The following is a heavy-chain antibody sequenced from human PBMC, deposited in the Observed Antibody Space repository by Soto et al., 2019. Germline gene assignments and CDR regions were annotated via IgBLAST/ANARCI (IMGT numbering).Heavy chain of an antibody. V-gene: IGHV3-7*05. CDR3: ARGGGSGWESNWFDP. J-gene: IGHJ5*02. CDR2: IKQDGSEK. CDR1: GFTFSSYW. D-gene: IGHD6-19*01. Sequence: GGSLRLSCAASGFTFSSYWMSWVRQAPGKGLEWVANIKQDGSEKYYVDSVKGRFTISRDNAKNSLYLQMNSLRAEDTAVYYCARGGGSGWESNWFDPWGQGTLVTVSS.